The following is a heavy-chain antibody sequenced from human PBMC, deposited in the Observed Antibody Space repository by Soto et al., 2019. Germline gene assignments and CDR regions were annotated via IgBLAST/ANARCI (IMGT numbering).Heavy chain of an antibody. J-gene: IGHJ6*03. CDR2: IKSKTDGGTT. CDR1: GFTFSNAW. D-gene: IGHD2-2*01. Sequence: EVQLVESGGGLVQPGGSLRLSCAASGFTFSNAWMSWVRQAPGKGLEWVGRIKSKTDGGTTDYAAPVKGRFTISRDDSKNTLYLQMNSLKTEDTAVYYCTTEDIVVVPAALAGFYYYYYYMDVWGKGTTVTVSS. V-gene: IGHV3-15*01. CDR3: TTEDIVVVPAALAGFYYYYYYMDV.